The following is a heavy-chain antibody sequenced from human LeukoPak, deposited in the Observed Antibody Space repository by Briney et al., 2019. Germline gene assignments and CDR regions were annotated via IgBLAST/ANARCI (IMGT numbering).Heavy chain of an antibody. Sequence: PSETLSLTCTVSGGSISSGSYYWSWIRQPAGKGLEWIGRIYTSGSTNYNPSLKSRVTISVDTSKNQFSLKLSSVTAADTAVYYCARGGKDDSSGYYYLFDYWGQGTLVTVSS. D-gene: IGHD3-22*01. CDR2: IYTSGST. CDR3: ARGGKDDSSGYYYLFDY. J-gene: IGHJ4*02. CDR1: GGSISSGSYY. V-gene: IGHV4-61*02.